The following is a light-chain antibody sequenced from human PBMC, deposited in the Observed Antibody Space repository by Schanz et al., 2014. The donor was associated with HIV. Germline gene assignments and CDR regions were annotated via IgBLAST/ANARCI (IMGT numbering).Light chain of an antibody. J-gene: IGKJ1*01. Sequence: EIVLTQSPGSLSLSPGGRATLSCGASQRLSSSYLAWYQQKRDQPPRLLIYGASSRASGIPDRFSGSGSGTDFTLTISGLEPEDFAVYYCQQYGGSPRWTFGQGTKVEIK. CDR3: QQYGGSPRWT. CDR1: QRLSSSY. CDR2: GAS. V-gene: IGKV3-20*01.